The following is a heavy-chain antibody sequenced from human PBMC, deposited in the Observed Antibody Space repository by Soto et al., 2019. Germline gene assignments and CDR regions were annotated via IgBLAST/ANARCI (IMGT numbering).Heavy chain of an antibody. CDR3: ARVGYSSSWYAGFDP. CDR1: GGSISSYY. D-gene: IGHD6-13*01. J-gene: IGHJ5*02. V-gene: IGHV4-59*08. Sequence: PSETLSLTCTVSGGSISSYYWSWIRQPPGKGLEWIGYIYYSGSTYYNPSLKSRVTISVDTSKNQFSLKLSSVTAADTAVYYCARVGYSSSWYAGFDPWGQGSLVTVSS. CDR2: IYYSGST.